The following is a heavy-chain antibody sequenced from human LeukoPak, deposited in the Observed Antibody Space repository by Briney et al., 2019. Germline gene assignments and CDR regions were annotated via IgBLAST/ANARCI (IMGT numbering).Heavy chain of an antibody. CDR3: ARHPGDPDAFDI. Sequence: SETLSLTCTVSGGSISSYYWSWIRQPPGKGLEWIGYIYDTGSSNYNPSLKSRVTVSLDTSKRQFSLKLRSVTAADTAVYYCARHPGDPDAFDIWAKGQWSPSPQ. D-gene: IGHD7-27*01. V-gene: IGHV4-59*08. J-gene: IGHJ3*02. CDR1: GGSISSYY. CDR2: IYDTGSS.